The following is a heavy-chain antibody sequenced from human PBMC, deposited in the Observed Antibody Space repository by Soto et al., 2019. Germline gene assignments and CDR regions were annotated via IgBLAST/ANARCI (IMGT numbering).Heavy chain of an antibody. CDR2: IRSKANSYAT. V-gene: IGHV3-73*02. CDR1: GFTFSGSA. Sequence: EVQLVESGGGLVQPGGSLKLSCAASGFTFSGSAMHWVRQASGKGLEWVGRIRSKANSYATAYAASVKGRFTISRDDSKNTAYLQMNSLKTEDTAVYYCTRPAFTYYYEPGDYWGQGTLVTVSS. D-gene: IGHD3-22*01. J-gene: IGHJ4*02. CDR3: TRPAFTYYYEPGDY.